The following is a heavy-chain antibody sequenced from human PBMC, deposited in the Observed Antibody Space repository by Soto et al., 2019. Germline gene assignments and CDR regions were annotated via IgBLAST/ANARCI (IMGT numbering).Heavy chain of an antibody. Sequence: ASVKVSCKASGYTFTSYDINWVRQATGQGLEWMGWMNPNSGNTGYAQKFQGRVTMTRNTSISTAYMELSSLRSEDTAVYYCARGVRVLGYCSSTSCYPRYYFDYWGQGTLVTVSS. CDR3: ARGVRVLGYCSSTSCYPRYYFDY. CDR1: GYTFTSYD. V-gene: IGHV1-8*01. J-gene: IGHJ4*02. CDR2: MNPNSGNT. D-gene: IGHD2-2*01.